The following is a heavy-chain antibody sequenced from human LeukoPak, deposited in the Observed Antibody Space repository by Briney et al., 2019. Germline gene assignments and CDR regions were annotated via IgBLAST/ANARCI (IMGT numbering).Heavy chain of an antibody. CDR3: ARENDDDYYYYYMDV. D-gene: IGHD1-1*01. J-gene: IGHJ6*03. V-gene: IGHV3-30*04. CDR2: ISYDGSNK. CDR1: GFTFSSYA. Sequence: GGSLRLSCAASGFTFSSYAMHWVRQAPGKGLEWVAVISYDGSNKYYADSVKGRFTISRDNSKNTLYLQMNSLRAEDTAVYYCARENDDDYYYYYMDVWGKGTTVTVSS.